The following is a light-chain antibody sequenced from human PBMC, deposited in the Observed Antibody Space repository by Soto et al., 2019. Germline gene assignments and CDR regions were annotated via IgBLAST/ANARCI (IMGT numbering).Light chain of an antibody. CDR1: NSDVGAYNF. V-gene: IGLV2-14*01. Sequence: QSALAQPASVSGSPGQSITISCTVSNSDVGAYNFVSWYQHHPGKAPKLILYEVTTRPSGISSRFSGSKSGNTASLTISGLQADDEANYYCSSYTNNNTPYVFGTGTKVTVL. J-gene: IGLJ1*01. CDR3: SSYTNNNTPYV. CDR2: EVT.